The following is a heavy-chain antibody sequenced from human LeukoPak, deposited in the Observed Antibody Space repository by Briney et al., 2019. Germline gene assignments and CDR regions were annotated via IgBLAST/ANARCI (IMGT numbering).Heavy chain of an antibody. Sequence: GGSLRLSCAASGFTFSSYAMSWVRQAPGKGLEWVSAISGSGGSTYYADSVKGRFTISRDNSKNTLYLQMNSLRAEDTAVYCCAKEVVVPGSYYYYMDVWGKGTTVTISS. CDR2: ISGSGGST. CDR3: AKEVVVPGSYYYYMDV. V-gene: IGHV3-23*01. CDR1: GFTFSSYA. J-gene: IGHJ6*03. D-gene: IGHD2-2*01.